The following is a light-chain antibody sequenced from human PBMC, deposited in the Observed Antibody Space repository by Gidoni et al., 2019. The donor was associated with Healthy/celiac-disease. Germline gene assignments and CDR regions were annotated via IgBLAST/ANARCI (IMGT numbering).Light chain of an antibody. CDR2: DAS. V-gene: IGKV3-11*01. CDR3: QQRSNFWT. Sequence: EIVLTQSPATLSLSPGERATLSCRASQSVSSYLAWYQQKPGQAPRLLIDDASNRATGIPARFSGSGSGTDFTLTISSLEPEDFAVYYCQQRSNFWTFGQGTKVEIK. J-gene: IGKJ1*01. CDR1: QSVSSY.